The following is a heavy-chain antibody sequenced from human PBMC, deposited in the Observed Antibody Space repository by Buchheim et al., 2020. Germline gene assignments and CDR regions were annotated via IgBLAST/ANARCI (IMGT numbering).Heavy chain of an antibody. V-gene: IGHV1-46*01. Sequence: QVQLVQSGAEVKKPGASVKVSCKASGYTFTSYYMHWVRQAPGQGLEWMGIINPSGGSTSYAQKFQGRVTMTRDTSTSTVYMELSSLRTENTAVYYCATGRHWERGQIYYYYGMYVWGQGTT. CDR2: INPSGGST. CDR3: ATGRHWERGQIYYYYGMYV. CDR1: GYTFTSYY. D-gene: IGHD3-16*01. J-gene: IGHJ6*02.